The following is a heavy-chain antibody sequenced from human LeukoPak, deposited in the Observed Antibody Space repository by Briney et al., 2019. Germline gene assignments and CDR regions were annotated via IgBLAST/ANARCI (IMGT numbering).Heavy chain of an antibody. D-gene: IGHD6-13*01. J-gene: IGHJ3*02. CDR1: GYTFTSYG. CDR2: ISAYNGNT. CDR3: ARAGYSSSSDAFDI. Sequence: ASVKVSCEASGYTFTSYGISWVRQAPGQGLEWMGWISAYNGNTNYAQKLQGRVTMTTDTSTSTAYMELRSLRSDDTAVYYCARAGYSSSSDAFDIWGQGTMVTVSS. V-gene: IGHV1-18*01.